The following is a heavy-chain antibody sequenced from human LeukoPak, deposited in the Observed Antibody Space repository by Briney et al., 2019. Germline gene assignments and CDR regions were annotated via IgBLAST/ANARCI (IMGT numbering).Heavy chain of an antibody. D-gene: IGHD2-21*01. CDR1: GFSFSSYW. CDR3: ARGDMWSAFDY. CDR2: IKQDESER. Sequence: GGSLRLSCEGSGFSFSSYWMTWVRQCPGKGPEWVANIKQDESERYTVDSVKGRFTISRDNAKNSVYLQMNSLRAEDTALYYCARGDMWSAFDYWGQGTLVTVSS. J-gene: IGHJ4*02. V-gene: IGHV3-7*01.